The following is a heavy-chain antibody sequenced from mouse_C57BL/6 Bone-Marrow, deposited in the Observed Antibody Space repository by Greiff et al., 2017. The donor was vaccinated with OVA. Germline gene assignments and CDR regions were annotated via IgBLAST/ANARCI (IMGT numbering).Heavy chain of an antibody. J-gene: IGHJ4*01. CDR3: ASPITTVVCCAIDY. CDR2: ICTYYGVA. CDR1: GYTFTDYA. Sequence: QVQLQQSGPELVRPGVSVKISCKGSGYTFTDYAMHWVKQSHAKSLEWIGVICTYYGVASYNQKFKDKATMTADKSSSTSYMELARLTSVHSAVYYCASPITTVVCCAIDYWGQGTSVTVSS. V-gene: IGHV1-67*01. D-gene: IGHD1-1*01.